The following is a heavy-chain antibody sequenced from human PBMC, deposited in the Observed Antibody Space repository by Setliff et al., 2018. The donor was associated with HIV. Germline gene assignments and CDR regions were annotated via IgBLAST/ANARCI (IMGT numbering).Heavy chain of an antibody. CDR3: VRRDVSFLFGQFGS. V-gene: IGHV4-38-2*01. Sequence: KSSETLSLTCDVSGYSINNIHYWGWIRQPPGKGLECLGNIYDGGTTYHNPSLKGRVTISIDTSKAQFSLKLISVTAADTAVYYCVRRDVSFLFGQFGSWGQGILVTVSS. J-gene: IGHJ4*02. CDR1: GYSINNIHY. D-gene: IGHD3-10*02. CDR2: IYDGGTT.